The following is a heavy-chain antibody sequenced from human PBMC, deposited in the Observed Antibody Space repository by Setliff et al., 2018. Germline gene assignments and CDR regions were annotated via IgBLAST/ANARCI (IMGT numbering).Heavy chain of an antibody. Sequence: ASVKVSCKASGYTFTSYAMNWVRQAPGQGLEWMGWINTNTGNPMYAQGFTGRFVFSLDTSVSTAYLQIGSLKAEDTAVYYCARAWYYNFWSGSQIEYWGQGTLVTVSS. V-gene: IGHV7-4-1*01. D-gene: IGHD3-3*01. CDR3: ARAWYYNFWSGSQIEY. CDR1: GYTFTSYA. J-gene: IGHJ4*02. CDR2: INTNTGNP.